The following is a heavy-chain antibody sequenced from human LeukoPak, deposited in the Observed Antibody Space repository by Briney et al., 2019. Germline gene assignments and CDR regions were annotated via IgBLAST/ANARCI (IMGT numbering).Heavy chain of an antibody. D-gene: IGHD6-19*01. V-gene: IGHV3-23*01. Sequence: GGSLRLSCAASGFTFSSYAMTWVRQAPRKGLEWVSVISGTGVKTYYADSVKGRFTISRDNAKNSLYLQMNSLRAEDMALYYCAKDKGQWLGTDAFDIWGQGTMVTVSS. CDR3: AKDKGQWLGTDAFDI. J-gene: IGHJ3*02. CDR1: GFTFSSYA. CDR2: ISGTGVKT.